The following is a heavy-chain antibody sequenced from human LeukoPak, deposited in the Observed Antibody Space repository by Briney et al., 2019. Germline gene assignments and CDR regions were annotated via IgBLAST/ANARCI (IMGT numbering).Heavy chain of an antibody. CDR1: GGSISSSSYY. J-gene: IGHJ4*02. V-gene: IGHV4-39*01. CDR3: ARWGNDYGDYYFDY. CDR2: IYYSGST. D-gene: IGHD4-17*01. Sequence: SETLSLTCTVSGGSISSSSYYWGWIRQPPGKGLEWIGSIYYSGSTYYNPSLKSRVTISVDTSKNQFSLKLSSVTAADTAVYYCARWGNDYGDYYFDYWGQGTLVTVSS.